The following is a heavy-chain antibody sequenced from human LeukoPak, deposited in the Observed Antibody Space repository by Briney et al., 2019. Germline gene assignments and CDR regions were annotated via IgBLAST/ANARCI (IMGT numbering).Heavy chain of an antibody. V-gene: IGHV5-51*01. CDR3: ARHPQRRGYSYGRDYYMDV. J-gene: IGHJ6*03. CDR2: IYPDDSDT. Sequence: GESLKISCKHSEYSFPNYCIGWVRQMPGKGLEWMGIIYPDDSDTRYSPSFQGQVTISADKSISTAYLQWSSLKASDTAMYYCARHPQRRGYSYGRDYYMDVWGKGTTVTVSS. CDR1: EYSFPNYC. D-gene: IGHD5-18*01.